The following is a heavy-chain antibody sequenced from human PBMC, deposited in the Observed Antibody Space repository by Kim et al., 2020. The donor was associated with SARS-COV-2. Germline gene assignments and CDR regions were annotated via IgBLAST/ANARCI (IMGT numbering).Heavy chain of an antibody. D-gene: IGHD6-6*01. CDR2: ISSSSSYI. CDR1: GFTFSSYS. Sequence: GGSLRLSCAASGFTFSSYSMNWVRQAPGKGLEWVSSISSSSSYIYYADSVKGRFTISRDNAKNSLYLQMNSLRAEDTAVYYCAREDIEYSSLSDYWGQGTLVTVSS. J-gene: IGHJ4*02. CDR3: AREDIEYSSLSDY. V-gene: IGHV3-21*01.